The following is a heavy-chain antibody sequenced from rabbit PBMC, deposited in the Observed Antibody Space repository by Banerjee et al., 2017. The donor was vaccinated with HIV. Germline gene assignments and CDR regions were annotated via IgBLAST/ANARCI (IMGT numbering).Heavy chain of an antibody. D-gene: IGHD6-1*01. V-gene: IGHV1S45*01. Sequence: QEQLEESGGGLVQPGASLTLTCKASGFSFSSGYWICWVRQAPGKRPEWIACIVTGNSDTTYYASWAKGRFTIAKTSSTTVTLQMTSLTAADTATYFCARSLYDGWTIELNLWGPGTLVTVS. CDR1: GFSFSSGYW. CDR2: IVTGNSDTT. CDR3: ARSLYDGWTIELNL. J-gene: IGHJ4*01.